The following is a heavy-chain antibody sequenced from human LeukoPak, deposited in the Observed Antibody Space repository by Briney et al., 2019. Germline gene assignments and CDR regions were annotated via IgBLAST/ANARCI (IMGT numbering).Heavy chain of an antibody. CDR2: IIPIFGTA. Sequence: SVKVSCKASGGTFSSYAISWVRQAPGQGLEWMGGIIPIFGTANYAQKFQGRVTITADISTSTAYMELSSLRSEDTAVYYCARDTTSRELRFLEWSYYWFDPWGQGTLVTVSS. CDR3: ARDTTSRELRFLEWSYYWFDP. V-gene: IGHV1-69*06. D-gene: IGHD3-3*01. CDR1: GGTFSSYA. J-gene: IGHJ5*02.